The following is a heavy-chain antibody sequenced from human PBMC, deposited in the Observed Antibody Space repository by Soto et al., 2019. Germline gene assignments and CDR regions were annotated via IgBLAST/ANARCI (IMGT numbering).Heavy chain of an antibody. D-gene: IGHD3-10*01. CDR3: TRRSRWYYYGTSSYYNLWFDS. J-gene: IGHJ5*01. Sequence: PSETLSLTCTVSGDSINNAAYYWGLIRQPPGKGLEWIGGIHNSESTYFNPSLKSRVTISVDTSKNQFSLKLSSVTAADTAVYFCTRRSRWYYYGTSSYYNLWFDSWGQGSLVTVSS. CDR2: IHNSEST. V-gene: IGHV4-39*01. CDR1: GDSINNAAYY.